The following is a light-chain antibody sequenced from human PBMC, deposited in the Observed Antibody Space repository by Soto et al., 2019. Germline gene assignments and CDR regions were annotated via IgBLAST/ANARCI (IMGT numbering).Light chain of an antibody. CDR3: SSYTSSSTHV. CDR1: SSDVGAYNF. Sequence: QSALTQPASVSGSPGQSITISCTGTSSDVGAYNFASWYQQHPGKVPKLMIFDVSRRPSGVSDRFSGAKSGNTASLTISGLQAEDEGDYYCSSYTSSSTHVFGSGTKLTVL. J-gene: IGLJ1*01. CDR2: DVS. V-gene: IGLV2-14*03.